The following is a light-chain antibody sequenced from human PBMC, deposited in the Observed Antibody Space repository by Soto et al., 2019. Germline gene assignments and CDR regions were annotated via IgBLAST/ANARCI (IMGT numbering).Light chain of an antibody. CDR2: DVN. Sequence: QSALTQPASVSASPGQSITISCTGTSSDVGAYNYVSWYQQHPGKVPQLIIYDVNNRPSGVSDRFSGSKSGNTASLTISGLQADDEADYYCSSYTRSSTLVFGGGTKLTVL. J-gene: IGLJ3*02. CDR1: SSDVGAYNY. CDR3: SSYTRSSTLV. V-gene: IGLV2-14*03.